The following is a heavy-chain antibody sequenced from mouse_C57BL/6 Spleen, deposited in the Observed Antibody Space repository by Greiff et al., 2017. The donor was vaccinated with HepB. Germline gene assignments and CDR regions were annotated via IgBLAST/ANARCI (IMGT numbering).Heavy chain of an antibody. D-gene: IGHD1-1*01. CDR3: ARGYGSSSSWFAY. V-gene: IGHV5-17*01. J-gene: IGHJ3*01. CDR1: GFTFSDYG. CDR2: ISSGSSTI. Sequence: EVQLVESGGGLVKPGGSLKLSCAASGFTFSDYGMHWVRQAPEKGLEWVAYISSGSSTIYYADTVKGRFTISRDNAKNTLFLQMTSLRSEDTAMYYCARGYGSSSSWFAYWGQGTLVTVSA.